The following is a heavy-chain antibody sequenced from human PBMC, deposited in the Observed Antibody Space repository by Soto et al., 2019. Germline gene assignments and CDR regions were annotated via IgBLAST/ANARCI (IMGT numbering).Heavy chain of an antibody. Sequence: QVQLVEAGGGVVQPGMSLRLSCAASGFTFSSYGMHWVRQAPGKGLEWVAMIYFNGIETYYEDSVKGRFTISRDNSKKTMYLKMSGLRVEDTAVYYCASGLGSGRYYTDVWGKGTTVTVSS. CDR3: ASGLGSGRYYTDV. D-gene: IGHD3-10*01. CDR2: IYFNGIET. CDR1: GFTFSSYG. V-gene: IGHV3-33*01. J-gene: IGHJ6*03.